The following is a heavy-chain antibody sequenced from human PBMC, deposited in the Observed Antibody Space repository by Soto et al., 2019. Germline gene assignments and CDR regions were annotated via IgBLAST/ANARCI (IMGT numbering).Heavy chain of an antibody. Sequence: KASETLSLTCTVSGGSISSYYWSWIRQPPGKGLEWIGYIYYSGTTDYNPSLKSRVTISVDTSKNQFSLKLSSVTAADTAVYYCAREVIWSGYFDYWGQGTPVTVSS. V-gene: IGHV4-59*01. CDR3: AREVIWSGYFDY. J-gene: IGHJ4*02. CDR1: GGSISSYY. CDR2: IYYSGTT. D-gene: IGHD3-3*01.